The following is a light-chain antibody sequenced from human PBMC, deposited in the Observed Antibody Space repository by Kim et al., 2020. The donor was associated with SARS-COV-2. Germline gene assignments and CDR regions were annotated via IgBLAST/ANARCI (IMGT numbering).Light chain of an antibody. CDR1: SSNIGAGYD. J-gene: IGLJ3*02. CDR2: GNS. V-gene: IGLV1-40*01. CDR3: QSYDSSLSGLWV. Sequence: VTISCTGSSSNIGAGYDVHWYQQLPGTAPKLLIYGNSDRPSGVPDRFSGSKSGTSASLAITGLQAEDEADYYCQSYDSSLSGLWVFGGGTQLTVL.